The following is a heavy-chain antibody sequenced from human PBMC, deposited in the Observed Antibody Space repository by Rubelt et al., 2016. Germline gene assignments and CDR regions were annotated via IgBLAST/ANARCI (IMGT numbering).Heavy chain of an antibody. CDR2: ILYSGST. D-gene: IGHD2-2*01. CDR1: GGSISSSSYY. Sequence: QLQLQESGPGLVKPSETLSLTCTVSGGSISSSSYYWGWIRQPLGTGLEWIGCILYSGSTYYAPSLKIGDTLARELSKDQFCLELSSVMSAGTAVCYGACVSHNGSSTCCGLYWIDPWGQGTLVTVSS. V-gene: IGHV4-39*01. J-gene: IGHJ5*02. CDR3: ACVSHNGSSTCCGLYWIDP.